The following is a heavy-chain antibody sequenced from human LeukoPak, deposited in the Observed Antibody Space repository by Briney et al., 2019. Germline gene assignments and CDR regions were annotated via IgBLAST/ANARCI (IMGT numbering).Heavy chain of an antibody. J-gene: IGHJ6*02. CDR2: IGGNGGST. D-gene: IGHD2-2*01. V-gene: IGHV3-23*01. CDR3: ARPASQLYYYHMDV. CDR1: GFTFSSYA. Sequence: PGGSLRLSCAASGFTFSSYAMSWVRQAPGKGLEWVSGIGGNGGSTYYADSAKGRFTISRDNSKNTLYLLMDSLRADDTAVYYCARPASQLYYYHMDVWGQGTTVTVSS.